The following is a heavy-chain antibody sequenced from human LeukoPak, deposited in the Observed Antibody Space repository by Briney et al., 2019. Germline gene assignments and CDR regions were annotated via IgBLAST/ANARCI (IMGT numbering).Heavy chain of an antibody. J-gene: IGHJ4*02. Sequence: GGSLRLSCAASGFTFSNYWMSWVRQAPGKGLEWVAHINQDGSEKYYVDSVKGRFTISRDNAKNSLYLQMNSLRAEDTAVYYCARRDTGSYSLPFDYWGQGTLVTVSS. CDR1: GFTFSNYW. D-gene: IGHD1-26*01. V-gene: IGHV3-7*05. CDR3: ARRDTGSYSLPFDY. CDR2: INQDGSEK.